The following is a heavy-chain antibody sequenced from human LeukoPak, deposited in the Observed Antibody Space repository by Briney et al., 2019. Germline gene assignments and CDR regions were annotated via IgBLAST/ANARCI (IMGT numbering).Heavy chain of an antibody. CDR2: INPNSGGT. D-gene: IGHD1-1*01. J-gene: IGHJ4*02. CDR3: ARDREGTDY. Sequence: ASVKVSCKASGYTFTGYYMHWVRQAPGQGLEWMGWINPNSGGTNYAQKFQGRVTMTRDTSISSAFMELSRLKSDDTAVYFCARDREGTDYWGQGTLVTVSS. V-gene: IGHV1-2*02. CDR1: GYTFTGYY.